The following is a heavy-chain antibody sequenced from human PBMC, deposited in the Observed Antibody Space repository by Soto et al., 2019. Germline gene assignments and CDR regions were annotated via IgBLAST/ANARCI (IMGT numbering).Heavy chain of an antibody. J-gene: IGHJ4*02. V-gene: IGHV1-46*01. CDR2: INPSGGST. D-gene: IGHD3-22*01. CDR1: GYTFTSYY. CDR3: ARLTLAQDSSGYHIFDY. Sequence: VKVSCKASGYTFTSYYMHWVRQAPGQGLEWMGIINPSGGSTSYAQKFQGRVTMTRDTSTSTVYLEWSSLKASDSAMYYCARLTLAQDSSGYHIFDYWGLGTLVTVSS.